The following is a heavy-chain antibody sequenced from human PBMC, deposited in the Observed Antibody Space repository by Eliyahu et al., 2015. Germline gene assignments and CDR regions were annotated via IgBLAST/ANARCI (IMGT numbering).Heavy chain of an antibody. D-gene: IGHD6-19*01. Sequence: QVQLVQSGAEVKKPXXSXKVSCKASXXXFTSYAMHWVRQAPGQRLEWMGWINAGNGNTKYSQKFQGRVTITRDTSASTAYMELSSLRSEDTAVYYCARSNGSGWYLYWGQGTLVTVSS. CDR3: ARSNGSGWYLY. CDR2: INAGNGNT. J-gene: IGHJ4*02. V-gene: IGHV1-3*01. CDR1: XXXFTSYA.